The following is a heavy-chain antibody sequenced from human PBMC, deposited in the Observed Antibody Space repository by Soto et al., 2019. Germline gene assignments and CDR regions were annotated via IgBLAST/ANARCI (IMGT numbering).Heavy chain of an antibody. D-gene: IGHD4-4*01. J-gene: IGHJ6*02. CDR2: INHSGST. V-gene: IGHV4-34*01. CDR1: CGSFSGYY. Sequence: SETLSLTCAVYCGSFSGYYWSWIRQPPGKGLEWIGEINHSGSTNYNPSLKSRVTISVDTSKNQFSLKLSSVTAADTAVYYCARGAMTTVTTRRYYYYGMDVWGQGTTVTVSS. CDR3: ARGAMTTVTTRRYYYYGMDV.